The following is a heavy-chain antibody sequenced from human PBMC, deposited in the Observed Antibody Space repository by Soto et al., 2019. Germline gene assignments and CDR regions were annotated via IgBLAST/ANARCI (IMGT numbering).Heavy chain of an antibody. D-gene: IGHD3-9*01. Sequence: HPGGSLRLSCAASGFTFDDYAMHWVRQGPGKGLEWVSGISWNSGGIGYADSVKGRFTISRDNAKNSLYLQMDRLRLEDTAFYYCAKSPHDILIGSAFDYWGQGTLVTVSS. CDR2: ISWNSGGI. CDR1: GFTFDDYA. V-gene: IGHV3-9*01. CDR3: AKSPHDILIGSAFDY. J-gene: IGHJ4*02.